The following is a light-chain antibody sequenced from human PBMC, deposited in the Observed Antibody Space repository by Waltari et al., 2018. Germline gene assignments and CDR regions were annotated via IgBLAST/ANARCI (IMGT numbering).Light chain of an antibody. J-gene: IGLJ1*01. CDR1: KLGDKY. Sequence: SYELTQPPSVSVSPGQTASITCSGDKLGDKYASWYQQKPGQPPVLVIYQDSKRPSGIPERFSGSKSENTATLSISGTQAMDEADYYCQAWDSSTAYVFGTGTKVTVL. CDR2: QDS. V-gene: IGLV3-1*01. CDR3: QAWDSSTAYV.